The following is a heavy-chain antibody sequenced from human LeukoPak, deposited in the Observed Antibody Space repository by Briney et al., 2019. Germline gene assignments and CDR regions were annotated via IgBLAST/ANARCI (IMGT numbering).Heavy chain of an antibody. Sequence: SETLSLTCTVSGGSISSGDYYWSWIRQPPGKGLEWIGYIYYSGSTYYNPSLKSLVTISVDTSKNQFSLKLSSVTAADTAVYYCAVLYGDYPNWFDPWGQGTLVTVSS. V-gene: IGHV4-30-4*01. J-gene: IGHJ5*02. CDR3: AVLYGDYPNWFDP. CDR1: GGSISSGDYY. CDR2: IYYSGST. D-gene: IGHD4-17*01.